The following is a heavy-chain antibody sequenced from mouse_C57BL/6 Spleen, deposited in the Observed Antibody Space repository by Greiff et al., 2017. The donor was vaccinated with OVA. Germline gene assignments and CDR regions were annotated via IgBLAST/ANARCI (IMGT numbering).Heavy chain of an antibody. J-gene: IGHJ1*03. CDR1: GYAFSSSW. CDR3: ARDYYDV. CDR2: IYPGDGDT. Sequence: VQLQESGPELVKPGASVKISCKASGYAFSSSWMNWVKQRPGKGLEWIGRIYPGDGDTNYNGKFKGKATLTADKSSSTAYMQLSSLTSEDSAVYFCARDYYDVWGTGTTVTVSS. V-gene: IGHV1-82*01.